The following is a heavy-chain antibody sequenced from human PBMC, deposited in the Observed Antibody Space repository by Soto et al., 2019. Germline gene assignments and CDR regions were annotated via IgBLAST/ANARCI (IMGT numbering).Heavy chain of an antibody. CDR1: GYTFTSHV. J-gene: IGHJ3*02. Sequence: ASVKVSCKASGYTFTSHVINWVRQAPGQGLEWMGWISTYNGNTHYAQNLQGRVTMTTDTSTSTAYMELRSLRSDDTAVYYCARVRIVVVPAYDAFDIRGQGTMVTVSS. D-gene: IGHD2-2*01. V-gene: IGHV1-18*04. CDR3: ARVRIVVVPAYDAFDI. CDR2: ISTYNGNT.